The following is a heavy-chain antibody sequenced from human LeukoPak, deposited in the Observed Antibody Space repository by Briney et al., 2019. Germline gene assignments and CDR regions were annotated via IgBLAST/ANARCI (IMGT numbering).Heavy chain of an antibody. Sequence: SVKVSCKASGGTFSSYAISWVRQAPGQGLEWMGRIIPILGTANYAQKFQGRVTITTDESTSTAYMELSSLRSEDTAVYYCARGVGLYYYDSSCYYWGQGTLVTVSS. CDR3: ARGVGLYYYDSSCYY. CDR2: IIPILGTA. D-gene: IGHD3-22*01. J-gene: IGHJ4*02. V-gene: IGHV1-69*11. CDR1: GGTFSSYA.